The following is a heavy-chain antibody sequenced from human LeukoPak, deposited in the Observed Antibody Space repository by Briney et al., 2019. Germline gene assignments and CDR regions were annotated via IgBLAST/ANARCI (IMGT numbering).Heavy chain of an antibody. Sequence: GESLKISCKGSGYSFTNYWIGWVRQMPGKGLEWMGIIYPDDSDTRYSPSFQDQVTISADNSISTAYMRWRSLKASDTAMYCCARRRGDGSSPVDYWGQGTLVTVSS. V-gene: IGHV5-51*01. CDR2: IYPDDSDT. CDR3: ARRRGDGSSPVDY. J-gene: IGHJ4*02. D-gene: IGHD6-6*01. CDR1: GYSFTNYW.